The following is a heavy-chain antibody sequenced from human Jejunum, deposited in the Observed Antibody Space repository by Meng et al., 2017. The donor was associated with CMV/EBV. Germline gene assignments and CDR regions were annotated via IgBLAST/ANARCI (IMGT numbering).Heavy chain of an antibody. CDR3: ARGYYDTSPFY. Sequence: TCAVDGGSFSGYYWSWIRQPPGKGLEWIGRIDQSGSTKYNPSLKSRVTISVDTSKNQCSLKLSSVTAADTAVYYCARGYYDTSPFYWGQGTLVTVSS. CDR2: IDQSGST. V-gene: IGHV4-34*01. J-gene: IGHJ4*02. CDR1: GGSFSGYY. D-gene: IGHD3-22*01.